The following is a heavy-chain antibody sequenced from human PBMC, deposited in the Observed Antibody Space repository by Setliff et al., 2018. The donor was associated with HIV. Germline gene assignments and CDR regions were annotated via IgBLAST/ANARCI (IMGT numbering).Heavy chain of an antibody. CDR2: IIPIFATA. V-gene: IGHV1-69*13. CDR1: GYTFTTYG. CDR3: ATTGPYSGSLYGMDV. Sequence: SVKVSCKASGYTFTTYGISWVRQAPGQGLEWMGGIIPIFATANYAQKFKGRVTITADESMTTAYMELSSLRSEDTAVYYCATTGPYSGSLYGMDVWGQGTTVTVSS. J-gene: IGHJ6*02. D-gene: IGHD1-26*01.